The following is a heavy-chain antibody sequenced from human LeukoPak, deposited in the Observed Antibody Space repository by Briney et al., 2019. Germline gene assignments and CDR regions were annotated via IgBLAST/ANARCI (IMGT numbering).Heavy chain of an antibody. V-gene: IGHV3-30-3*01. CDR2: ISYDGSNK. D-gene: IGHD6-13*01. CDR3: ARGVSISSSWYNDI. J-gene: IGHJ3*02. Sequence: GRSLRLSCAASGFTFSSYAMHWVRQAPGKGLEWVAVISYDGSNKYYADSVKGRFTISRDNSKNTLYLQMNSLRAEDTAVYYCARGVSISSSWYNDIWGQGTMVTVSS. CDR1: GFTFSSYA.